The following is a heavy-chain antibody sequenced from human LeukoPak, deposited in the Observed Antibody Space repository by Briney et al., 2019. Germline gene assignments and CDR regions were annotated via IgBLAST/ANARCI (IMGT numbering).Heavy chain of an antibody. CDR2: INPNSGGT. CDR3: ARDSYPFGWNYSGWFDP. D-gene: IGHD1-7*01. Sequence: ASVKVSCKASGYTFTGYYVHWVRQAPGQGLEWMGWINPNSGGTNYAQKFQGRVTMTRDTSISTAYMELSRLRSDDTAVYYCARDSYPFGWNYSGWFDPWGQGTLVTVSS. CDR1: GYTFTGYY. V-gene: IGHV1-2*02. J-gene: IGHJ5*02.